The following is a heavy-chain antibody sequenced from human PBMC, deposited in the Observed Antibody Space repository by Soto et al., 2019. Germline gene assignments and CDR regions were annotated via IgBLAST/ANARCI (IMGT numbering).Heavy chain of an antibody. Sequence: GGSLRLSCAASGFTFSSYAMSWVRQAPGKGLEWVSAISGSGGSTYYADSVKGRFTISRDNSKNTLYLQMNSLRAEDTAVYYCAKDSIYCSSTSCYPDYWGQGTLVTVSS. CDR3: AKDSIYCSSTSCYPDY. V-gene: IGHV3-23*01. D-gene: IGHD2-2*01. CDR2: ISGSGGST. CDR1: GFTFSSYA. J-gene: IGHJ4*02.